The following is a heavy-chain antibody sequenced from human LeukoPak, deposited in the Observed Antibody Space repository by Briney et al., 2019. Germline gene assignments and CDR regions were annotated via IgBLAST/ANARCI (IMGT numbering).Heavy chain of an antibody. J-gene: IGHJ4*02. CDR2: IKEDGSEK. V-gene: IGHV3-7*04. D-gene: IGHD1/OR15-1a*01. CDR3: ARERRNNFCYYFDY. CDR1: GFTFSSYW. Sequence: GGSLRLSCAASGFTFSSYWMSWVRQAPGKGLEWVANIKEDGSEKSYVDSVKGRFTISRDNAKNSLYLQMNSLRAEDTAVYYCARERRNNFCYYFDYWGQGTLVTVSS.